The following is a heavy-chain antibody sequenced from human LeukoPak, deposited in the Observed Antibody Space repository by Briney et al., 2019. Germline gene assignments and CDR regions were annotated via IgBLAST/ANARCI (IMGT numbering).Heavy chain of an antibody. CDR1: GFTFSNAW. D-gene: IGHD3-10*01. CDR3: TTDSRWFGELEDGYFDY. CDR2: IKSKTDGGTT. J-gene: IGHJ4*02. Sequence: KAGGSLRLSCAASGFTFSNAWMSWVRQAPGKGLEWVGRIKSKTDGGTTDYAAPVKGRLNISRDDSKNTLYLQMNSLKTEDTAVYYCTTDSRWFGELEDGYFDYWGQGTLVTVSS. V-gene: IGHV3-15*01.